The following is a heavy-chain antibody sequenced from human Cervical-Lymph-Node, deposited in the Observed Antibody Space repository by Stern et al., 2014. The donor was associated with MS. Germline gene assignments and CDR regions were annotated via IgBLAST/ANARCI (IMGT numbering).Heavy chain of an antibody. CDR1: GFTFSDYY. D-gene: IGHD2-15*01. CDR2: IRSSGNPI. CDR3: ARGGVVVASAPLSF. J-gene: IGHJ4*02. V-gene: IGHV3-11*01. Sequence: VQLVESGGGLVKPGGSLRLSCAASGFTFSDYYMNWIRQAPGKGLEWVSYIRSSGNPINYADSVKGRFNNSRDNAKNSLYLQMNSLRADDTAVYYCARGGVVVASAPLSFWGQGILVTVSS.